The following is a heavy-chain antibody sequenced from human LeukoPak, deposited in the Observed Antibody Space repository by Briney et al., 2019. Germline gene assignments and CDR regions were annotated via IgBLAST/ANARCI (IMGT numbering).Heavy chain of an antibody. D-gene: IGHD1-26*01. V-gene: IGHV3-43D*03. CDR1: GFTFDDYA. CDR3: ARGGGLLSSFDY. J-gene: IGHJ4*02. Sequence: GGSLRLSCAVSGFTFDDYAIHWVRQAPGKGLEWVSLISRDGDLTYYADSVKGPFPISRDNSKNSLYLQMNSLRAEDTALYYCARGGGLLSSFDYWGQGTLVTVSS. CDR2: ISRDGDLT.